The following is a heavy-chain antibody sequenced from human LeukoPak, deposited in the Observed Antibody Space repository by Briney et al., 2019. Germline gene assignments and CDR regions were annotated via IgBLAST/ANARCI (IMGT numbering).Heavy chain of an antibody. CDR3: ARKIKPYYYDSGGYYNY. CDR2: INHSGST. V-gene: IGHV4-34*01. D-gene: IGHD3-22*01. CDR1: GGSFSGYY. J-gene: IGHJ4*02. Sequence: SETLSLTCAVYGGSFSGYYWSWIRQPPGKGLEWIGEINHSGSTNYNPSLKSRVTISVDTSKNQFSLKLRSVTAADTAVYYCARKIKPYYYDSGGYYNYWGQGTLVTVSS.